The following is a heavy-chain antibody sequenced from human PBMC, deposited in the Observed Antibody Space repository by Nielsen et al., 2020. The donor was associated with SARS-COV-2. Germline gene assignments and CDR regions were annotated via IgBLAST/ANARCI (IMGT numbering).Heavy chain of an antibody. J-gene: IGHJ6*02. Sequence: VRQMPGKGLEWMGRIDPSDSYTNYSPSFQGHVTISADKSISTAYLQWSSLKASDTAMYYCARDSSSSSGHMDVWGQGTTVTVSS. V-gene: IGHV5-10-1*01. D-gene: IGHD6-6*01. CDR3: ARDSSSSSGHMDV. CDR2: IDPSDSYT.